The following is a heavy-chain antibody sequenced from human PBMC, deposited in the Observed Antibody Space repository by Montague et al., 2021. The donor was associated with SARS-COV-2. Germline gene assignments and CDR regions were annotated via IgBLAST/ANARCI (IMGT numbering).Heavy chain of an antibody. Sequence: SETLSLTCTVSGYSISDGYYWVCIRQPPGKGLEWIGNIFQSGTTYYNPSLERRSTMSVDTSKDQFSLKLSSVTAADTAVYYCAREHWENYYDFWSGTNLASDYPYYGMDVWGQGTTVTVSS. V-gene: IGHV4-38-2*02. CDR1: GYSISDGYY. J-gene: IGHJ6*02. CDR3: AREHWENYYDFWSGTNLASDYPYYGMDV. CDR2: IFQSGTT. D-gene: IGHD3-3*01.